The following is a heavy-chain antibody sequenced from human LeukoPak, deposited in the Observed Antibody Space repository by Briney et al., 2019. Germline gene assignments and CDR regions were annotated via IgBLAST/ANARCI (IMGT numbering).Heavy chain of an antibody. CDR1: NGSITFSNW. Sequence: SETLSLTCTVSNGSITFSNWWSWVRQSPGKGLEWIGEIYLSGGTNYNPSLKSRVTISVDTSKNQFSLKLSSVTAADTAVYYCAADYSGNYHVEFDYWGQGTLVTVSS. CDR2: IYLSGGT. D-gene: IGHD1-26*01. CDR3: AADYSGNYHVEFDY. J-gene: IGHJ4*02. V-gene: IGHV4-4*02.